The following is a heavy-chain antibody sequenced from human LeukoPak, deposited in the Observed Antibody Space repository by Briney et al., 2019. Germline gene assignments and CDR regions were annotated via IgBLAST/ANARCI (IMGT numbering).Heavy chain of an antibody. J-gene: IGHJ4*02. D-gene: IGHD3-22*01. V-gene: IGHV4-61*02. CDR1: GGSISSGSYY. Sequence: SETLSLTCTVAGGSISSGSYYWSWIRHPAGKGLEWIGRIYTSGSTNYNPPLKSRVTISVDTSKNQFSLKLSSVTAADTAVYYCARAPGGSSGNFDYWGQGTLVTVSS. CDR3: ARAPGGSSGNFDY. CDR2: IYTSGST.